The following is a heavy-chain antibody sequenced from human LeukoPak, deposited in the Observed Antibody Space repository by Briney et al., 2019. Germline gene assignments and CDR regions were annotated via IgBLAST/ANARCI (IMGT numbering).Heavy chain of an antibody. CDR1: AFTFSSTG. CDR3: ARTYNPDY. J-gene: IGHJ4*02. Sequence: QAGGSLRLSCTASAFTFSSTGMHWVRLAPGKGLEWVSYIRYDGNNKYYGDSVKGRLTVSRDNSKNTLYLQVNSLRVEDTAVYYCARTYNPDYWGQGTLVTVSS. CDR2: IRYDGNNK. V-gene: IGHV3-30*02. D-gene: IGHD1-14*01.